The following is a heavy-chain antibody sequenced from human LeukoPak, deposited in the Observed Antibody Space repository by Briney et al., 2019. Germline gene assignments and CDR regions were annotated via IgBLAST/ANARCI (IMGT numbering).Heavy chain of an antibody. CDR1: GGSISSYY. Sequence: SETLSLTCTVSGGSISSYYWGWIRQPAGKGLEWIGRIYTSGSTNYNPSLKSRVTMSVDTSKNQFSLKLSSVTAADTAVYHCARDQPGITILGVAPDAFDIWGQGTMVTVSS. J-gene: IGHJ3*02. CDR2: IYTSGST. CDR3: ARDQPGITILGVAPDAFDI. V-gene: IGHV4-4*07. D-gene: IGHD3-3*01.